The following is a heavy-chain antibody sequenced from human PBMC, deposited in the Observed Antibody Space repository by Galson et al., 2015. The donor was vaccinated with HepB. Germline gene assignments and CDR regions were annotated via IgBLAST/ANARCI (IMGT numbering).Heavy chain of an antibody. D-gene: IGHD5-12*01. CDR1: GYTFSSYA. J-gene: IGHJ6*02. Sequence: SVKVSCKASGYTFSSYAISWVRQAPGQGLEWMGRIIPILGNTNYAQKVQGRVTITTDKSTSAAYMELSSLRSEDTAVYYCARNSGYDRAYASSGMDVWGQGTTVTASS. CDR2: IIPILGNT. V-gene: IGHV1-69*04. CDR3: ARNSGYDRAYASSGMDV.